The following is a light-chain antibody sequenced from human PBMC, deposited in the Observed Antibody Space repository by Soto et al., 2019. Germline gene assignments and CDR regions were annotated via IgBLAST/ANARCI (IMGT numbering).Light chain of an antibody. V-gene: IGKV3-15*01. CDR3: QQYNNWPQT. CDR1: QSVSVN. Sequence: ETMMTQSPDTLSVSLGERATLSCRASQSVSVNLAWYQQKPGQAPRLLIYGASTRATGIPARFSGSGSGTEFTLTISGLQSEDFAVYYCQQYNNWPQTFGQGTKVDIK. CDR2: GAS. J-gene: IGKJ1*01.